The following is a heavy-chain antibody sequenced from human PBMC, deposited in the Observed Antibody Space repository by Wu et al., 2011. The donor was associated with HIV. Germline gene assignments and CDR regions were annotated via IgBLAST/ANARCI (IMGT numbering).Heavy chain of an antibody. Sequence: QVQLVQSGAEVKKPGSSVEVSCKASGGTFSSYAISWVRQAPGQGLEWMGGIIPIFGTSNYAQKFQDRVTMTRNTSISTAYMELSSLRSEDTAVYYCARGERIFGAWGQGTMVTVSS. CDR3: ARGERIFGA. CDR2: IIPIFGTS. CDR1: GGTFSSYA. D-gene: IGHD3-3*01. V-gene: IGHV1-69*06. J-gene: IGHJ3*01.